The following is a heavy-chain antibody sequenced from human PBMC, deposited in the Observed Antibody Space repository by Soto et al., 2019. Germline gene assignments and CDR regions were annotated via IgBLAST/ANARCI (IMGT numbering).Heavy chain of an antibody. CDR2: ISAYNGNT. CDR1: GYTFTSYG. CDR3: ARDSAGYSGGWGDAFDT. D-gene: IGHD6-19*01. Sequence: ASVKVSCKASGYTFTSYGISWVRQAPGQGLEWMGWISAYNGNTNYAQKLQGRVTMTTDTSTSTAYMELRSLRSDDTAVYYCARDSAGYSGGWGDAFDTWGKGKMATVSS. J-gene: IGHJ3*02. V-gene: IGHV1-18*04.